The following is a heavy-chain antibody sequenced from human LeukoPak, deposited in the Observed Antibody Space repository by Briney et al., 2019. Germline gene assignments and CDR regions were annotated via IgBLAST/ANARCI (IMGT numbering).Heavy chain of an antibody. J-gene: IGHJ3*02. CDR3: ARDLTGNSFDI. Sequence: ASVKVSCKASGYTFTSYYMHWVRQAPGQGLEWMGIINPSGGSTSYAQKFQGRVTMTRDMSAGTVYMELSSLRSEDTAVYYCARDLTGNSFDIWGQGTMVTVSS. D-gene: IGHD7-27*01. CDR1: GYTFTSYY. V-gene: IGHV1-46*01. CDR2: INPSGGST.